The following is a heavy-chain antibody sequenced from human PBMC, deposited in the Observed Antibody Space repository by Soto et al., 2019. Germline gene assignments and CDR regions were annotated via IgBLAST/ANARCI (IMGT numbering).Heavy chain of an antibody. D-gene: IGHD3-3*01. J-gene: IGHJ4*02. Sequence: PGGSLRLSCAASGFTFSSYWMSWVRQAPGKGLEWVANIKQDGSEKYYVDSVKGRFTISRDNAKNSLYLQMNSLRAEDTAVYYCAREGGEYDFWSGYYTLGYYFDYWGQGTLVTVSS. CDR1: GFTFSSYW. V-gene: IGHV3-7*01. CDR3: AREGGEYDFWSGYYTLGYYFDY. CDR2: IKQDGSEK.